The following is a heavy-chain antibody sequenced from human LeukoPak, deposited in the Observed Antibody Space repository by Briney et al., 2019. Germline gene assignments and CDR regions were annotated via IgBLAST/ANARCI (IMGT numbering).Heavy chain of an antibody. J-gene: IGHJ4*02. Sequence: GGSLRLSCAASGFIFSSYSMNWVRQAPGKGLEWVSYISSSSSTIYYADSVKGRFTISRDNAKNSLYLQMNSLRVEDTAVYYCARDGAITMVRGVLYYFDYWGQGTLVTVSS. CDR3: ARDGAITMVRGVLYYFDY. D-gene: IGHD3-10*01. V-gene: IGHV3-48*01. CDR2: ISSSSSTI. CDR1: GFIFSSYS.